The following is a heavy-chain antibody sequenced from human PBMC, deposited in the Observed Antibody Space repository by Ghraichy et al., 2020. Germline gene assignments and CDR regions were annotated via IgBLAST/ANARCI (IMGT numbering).Heavy chain of an antibody. CDR2: IYYSGST. Sequence: SQTLSLTCTVSGGSISSYYWSWIRQPPGKGLEWIGYIYYSGSTNYNPSLKSRVTISVDTSKNQFSLKLSSVTAADTAVYYCASLDKGWLLVYWGQGTLVTVSS. D-gene: IGHD3-22*01. V-gene: IGHV4-59*01. CDR1: GGSISSYY. CDR3: ASLDKGWLLVY. J-gene: IGHJ4*02.